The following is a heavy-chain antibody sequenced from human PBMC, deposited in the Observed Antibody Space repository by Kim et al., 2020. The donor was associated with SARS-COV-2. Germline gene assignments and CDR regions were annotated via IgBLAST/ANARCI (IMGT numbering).Heavy chain of an antibody. D-gene: IGHD3-10*01. V-gene: IGHV4-34*01. J-gene: IGHJ4*02. CDR3: AHLGAYYYGSGIQDY. Sequence: PSLKSRVTISVDTSKNQFSLKLSSVPAADTAVYYCAHLGAYYYGSGIQDYWGQGTLVTVSS.